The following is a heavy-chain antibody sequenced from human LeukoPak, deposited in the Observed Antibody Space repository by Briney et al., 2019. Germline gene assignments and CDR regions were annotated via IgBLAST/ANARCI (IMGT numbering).Heavy chain of an antibody. CDR2: IRYDGSNK. CDR3: ATGGTVTPRFDP. D-gene: IGHD4-17*01. Sequence: PGGSLRLSCAASGFTFSSYGVHWVRQAPGKGLEWVAFIRYDGSNKYYADSVKGRFTISRDNSKNTLYLQMNSLRAEDTAVYYCATGGTVTPRFDPWGQGTLVTVSS. V-gene: IGHV3-30*02. J-gene: IGHJ5*02. CDR1: GFTFSSYG.